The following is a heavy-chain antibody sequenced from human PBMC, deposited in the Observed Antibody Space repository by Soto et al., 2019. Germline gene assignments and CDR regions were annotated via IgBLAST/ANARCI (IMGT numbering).Heavy chain of an antibody. CDR2: IYPADSDT. V-gene: IGHV5-51*01. J-gene: IGHJ6*02. CDR3: ARSGYSSHGMDV. CDR1: GYIFTTYW. D-gene: IGHD5-12*01. Sequence: GESLKISCQGSGYIFTTYWIGWVRQMPGKGLEWMGIIYPADSDTRYSPSFQGQVTISADKSITTAYLQWSSLRASDTAVYYCARSGYSSHGMDVWGQGTTVTVSS.